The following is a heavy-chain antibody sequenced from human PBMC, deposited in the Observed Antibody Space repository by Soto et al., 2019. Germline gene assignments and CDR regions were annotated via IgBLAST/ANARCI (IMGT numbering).Heavy chain of an antibody. Sequence: QVQLVQSGAEVKKPGASVKVSCKASGYTFTSYGISWVRQAPGQGLEWMGWISAYNGNTNYAQKLQCRVTMTTDTSASTDYMELRSLRSDDTAVYYCARMRQLGGPGYYGMDVWGQGTTVTVSS. J-gene: IGHJ6*02. D-gene: IGHD6-6*01. CDR1: GYTFTSYG. CDR2: ISAYNGNT. V-gene: IGHV1-18*01. CDR3: ARMRQLGGPGYYGMDV.